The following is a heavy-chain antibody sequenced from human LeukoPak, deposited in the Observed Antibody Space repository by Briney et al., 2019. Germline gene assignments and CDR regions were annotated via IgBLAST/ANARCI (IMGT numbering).Heavy chain of an antibody. J-gene: IGHJ4*02. CDR3: AINVLKTGYFVY. Sequence: GASVKVSCKASGYTFTSYDINWVRQAPGQGLAWMGWMNPNSGNTGYAQRFQGRLTLTRDTSISTAYMELRGLTSDDTAVYYCAINVLKTGYFVYWGQGALVTVSS. D-gene: IGHD2-8*01. CDR1: GYTFTSYD. V-gene: IGHV1-8*02. CDR2: MNPNSGNT.